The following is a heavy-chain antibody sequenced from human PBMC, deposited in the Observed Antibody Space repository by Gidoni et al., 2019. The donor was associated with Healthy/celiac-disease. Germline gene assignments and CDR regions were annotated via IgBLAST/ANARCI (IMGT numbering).Heavy chain of an antibody. Sequence: QVQLQESGPGLVKPSETLSLTCTVSGGSISSYYWGWIRQPPGKGLEWIGYIYYSGSTNYNPSLKSRVTISVDTSKNQFSLKLSSVTAADTAVYYCASARYYYGSGRIGGWFDPWGQGTLVTVSS. V-gene: IGHV4-59*08. CDR3: ASARYYYGSGRIGGWFDP. CDR1: GGSISSYY. J-gene: IGHJ5*02. CDR2: IYYSGST. D-gene: IGHD3-10*01.